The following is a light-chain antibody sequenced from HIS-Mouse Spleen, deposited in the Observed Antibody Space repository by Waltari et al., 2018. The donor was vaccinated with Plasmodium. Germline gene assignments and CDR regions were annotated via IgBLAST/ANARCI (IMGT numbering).Light chain of an antibody. CDR2: GAY. CDR1: HSVSSN. J-gene: IGKJ3*01. V-gene: IGKV3-15*01. CDR3: QQYNNWSFT. Sequence: EIVMTQSPATLSLSPGESATLSCRASHSVSSNLAWDQQKPGQAPRLLIYGAYTRATGSTARFRVSGSGTEFTLTISSMQSEDYAVYYCQQYNNWSFTFGPGTKVDIK.